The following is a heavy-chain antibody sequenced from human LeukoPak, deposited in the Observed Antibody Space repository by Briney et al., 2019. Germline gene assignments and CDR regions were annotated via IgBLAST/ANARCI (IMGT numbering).Heavy chain of an antibody. J-gene: IGHJ4*02. V-gene: IGHV1-69*13. Sequence: SVKVSCKASGGTFSSYAISWVRQAPGHGLEWMGGIIPIFGTANYAQKFQGRVTITADESTSTAYMELSSLRSEDTAVYYCARVRGIVATMSYYFDYWGQGTLVTVSS. D-gene: IGHD5-12*01. CDR3: ARVRGIVATMSYYFDY. CDR1: GGTFSSYA. CDR2: IIPIFGTA.